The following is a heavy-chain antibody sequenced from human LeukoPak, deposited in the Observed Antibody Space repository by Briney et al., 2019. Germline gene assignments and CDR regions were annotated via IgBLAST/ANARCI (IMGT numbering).Heavy chain of an antibody. J-gene: IGHJ5*02. CDR3: ARDGATWWFDP. D-gene: IGHD1-26*01. CDR2: ISYDGSNK. Sequence: GGSLRLSCAASGFTFSSYWMHWVRQAPGKGLEWVAVISYDGSNKYYADSVKGRFTISRDNSKNTLYLQMNSLRAEDTAVYYCARDGATWWFDPWGQGTLVTVSS. V-gene: IGHV3-30*03. CDR1: GFTFSSYW.